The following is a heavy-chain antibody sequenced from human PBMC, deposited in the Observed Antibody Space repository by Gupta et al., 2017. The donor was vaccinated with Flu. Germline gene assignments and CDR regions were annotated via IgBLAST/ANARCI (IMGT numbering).Heavy chain of an antibody. J-gene: IGHJ4*02. CDR2: IYSGGST. D-gene: IGHD3-22*01. Sequence: EVQLVETGGGLIQPGGSLRLSCAASGFTVSSNYMSWVRQAPGKGLGWVSVIYSGGSTYYADSVKGRFTISRDNSKNTLYLQMNSLRAEDTAVYYCARSPDYYDSSGYYYWGQGTLVTVSS. CDR1: GFTVSSNY. CDR3: ARSPDYYDSSGYYY. V-gene: IGHV3-53*02.